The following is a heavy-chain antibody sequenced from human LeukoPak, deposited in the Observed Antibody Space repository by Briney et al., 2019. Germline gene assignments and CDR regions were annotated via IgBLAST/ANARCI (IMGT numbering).Heavy chain of an antibody. Sequence: GESLKISCKGSGYSFTSYWIGWVRQMPGKGLEWMGIIYPGDSDTRYSPSFQGQVTISADKSISTAYLQWSSLKASDTAMYYCARRGGHNCSGGSCYYYYYGMDVWGQGTTVTVSS. CDR2: IYPGDSDT. V-gene: IGHV5-51*01. CDR1: GYSFTSYW. CDR3: ARRGGHNCSGGSCYYYYYGMDV. D-gene: IGHD2-15*01. J-gene: IGHJ6*02.